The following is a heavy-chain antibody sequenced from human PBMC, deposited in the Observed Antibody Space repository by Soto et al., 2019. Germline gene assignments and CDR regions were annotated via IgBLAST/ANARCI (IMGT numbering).Heavy chain of an antibody. CDR2: ISSSSRDI. CDR3: ARGSWGGDGIDV. D-gene: IGHD3-16*01. J-gene: IGHJ6*02. CDR1: GFTFSTYT. V-gene: IGHV3-21*01. Sequence: GSLRLSCAASGFTFSTYTINWVGQAPGKGLEWVASISSSSRDIFYADSVKARFTISRDNAKSSVDLQMNSLRVGDTAIYYCARGSWGGDGIDVWGQGTTVTVS.